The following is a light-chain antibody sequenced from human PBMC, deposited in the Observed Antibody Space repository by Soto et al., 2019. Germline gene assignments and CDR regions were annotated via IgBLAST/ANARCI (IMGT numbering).Light chain of an antibody. J-gene: IGLJ1*01. CDR2: SNN. CDR1: SANIGNNN. V-gene: IGLV1-47*02. CDR3: VSWDDSLSGLV. Sequence: QLVLTQPPSASGNPGQRVTISCSGRSANIGNNNVCWYQQLPGTATKLLIYSNNQRPSGVPDRFSGSKSGTSASLAISGLRSEDEADYYCVSWDDSLSGLVFGTGTKLTVL.